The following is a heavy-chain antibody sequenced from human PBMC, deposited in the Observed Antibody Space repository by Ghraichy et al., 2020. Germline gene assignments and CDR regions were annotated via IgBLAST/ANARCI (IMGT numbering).Heavy chain of an antibody. J-gene: IGHJ4*02. CDR3: ARGRFRELLYVIDY. CDR2: IWYDGSNK. V-gene: IGHV3-33*01. Sequence: GGSLRLSCAASGFTFSSYGMHWVRQAPGKGLEWVAVIWYDGSNKYYADSVKGRFTISRDNSKNTLYLQMNSLRAEDTAVYYCARGRFRELLYVIDYWGQGTLVTVSS. D-gene: IGHD3-10*01. CDR1: GFTFSSYG.